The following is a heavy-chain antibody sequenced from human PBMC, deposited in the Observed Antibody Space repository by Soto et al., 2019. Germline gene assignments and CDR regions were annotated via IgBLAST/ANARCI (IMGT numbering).Heavy chain of an antibody. V-gene: IGHV4-39*01. CDR2: IYSRGTT. CDR1: GGFVSSSFYY. CDR3: ASYTSHVYESSVYGGYYIAD. J-gene: IGHJ4*02. Sequence: QRQLQESGPGLVKPSETLSLMCNVSGGFVSSSFYYWGWIRQPPGKGLEWIGSIYSRGTTYYSASLKSRVTISVDTSENQFSLRRSSVTAADTAVSYCASYTSHVYESSVYGGYYIADWGQGTLVTVSS. D-gene: IGHD3-22*01.